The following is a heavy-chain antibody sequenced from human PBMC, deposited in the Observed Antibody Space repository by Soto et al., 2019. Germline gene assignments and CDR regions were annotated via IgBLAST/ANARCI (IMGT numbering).Heavy chain of an antibody. V-gene: IGHV3-9*01. CDR3: ARFRYSADTGNFDY. D-gene: IGHD1-26*01. CDR1: GFRFEDHA. CDR2: LDWNSGGT. J-gene: IGHJ4*02. Sequence: EVQLVEAGGGLVQPGRSLRLSCVASGFRFEDHAMHWVRQSPGRGLEWVSGLDWNSGGTDYADFVKGRFTISRDNAKNSLYLQMSSLRPEDTAFYYCARFRYSADTGNFDYWGQGTLVTVSS.